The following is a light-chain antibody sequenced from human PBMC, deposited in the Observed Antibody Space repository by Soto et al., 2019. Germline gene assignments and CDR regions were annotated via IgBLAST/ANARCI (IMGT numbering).Light chain of an antibody. V-gene: IGKV1-9*01. CDR2: AAS. CDR3: QQLNSYPIT. J-gene: IGKJ5*01. CDR1: QGISSN. Sequence: DIQLTQTPSFLSASVGDRVTITCRASQGISSNLVWYQQKPGKAPKVLIYAASTLQSGVPSRFSGSGSGTEFTLPISSLRPEDFATYYCQQLNSYPITFGQGTRLEIK.